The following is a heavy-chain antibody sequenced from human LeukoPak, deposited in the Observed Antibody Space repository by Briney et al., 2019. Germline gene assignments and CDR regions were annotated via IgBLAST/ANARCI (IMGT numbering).Heavy chain of an antibody. J-gene: IGHJ6*02. CDR3: ARDGGYCSSTSCRLYYYYGMDV. CDR2: ISSSSSYI. Sequence: GGSLRLSCAASGFTFSSYSMNWVRQAPGKGLEWASSISSSSSYIYYADSVKGRFTISRDNAKNSLYLQMNSLRAEDTAVYYCARDGGYCSSTSCRLYYYYGMDVWGQGTTVTVSS. CDR1: GFTFSSYS. D-gene: IGHD2-2*01. V-gene: IGHV3-21*01.